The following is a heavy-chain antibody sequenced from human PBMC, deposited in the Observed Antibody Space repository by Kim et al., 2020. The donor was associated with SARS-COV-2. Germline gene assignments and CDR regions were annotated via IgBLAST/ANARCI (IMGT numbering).Heavy chain of an antibody. V-gene: IGHV4-34*01. CDR1: GGSFSGYY. Sequence: SETLSLTCAVYGGSFSGYYWSWIRQPPGKGLEWIGEINHSGSTNYNPSLKSRVTISVDTSKNQLSLKLSSVTAADTAVYYCARGTIKLTMVREQKEMENWFDPWGQGTLVTVSS. J-gene: IGHJ5*02. CDR3: ARGTIKLTMVREQKEMENWFDP. CDR2: INHSGST. D-gene: IGHD3-10*01.